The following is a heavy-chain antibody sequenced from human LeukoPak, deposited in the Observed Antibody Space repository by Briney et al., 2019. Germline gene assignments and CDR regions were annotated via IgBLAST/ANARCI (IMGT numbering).Heavy chain of an antibody. J-gene: IGHJ3*02. CDR3: ARTRHSYDSSGDAFDI. V-gene: IGHV4-61*02. CDR2: IYTSGST. Sequence: RPSETLSLTCTVSGGSISSGSYYWSWIRQPAGKGLEWIGRIYTSGSTNYNPSLKSRVTISVDTSKNQFSLKLSSVTAADTAVYYCARTRHSYDSSGDAFDIWGQGTMVTVSS. D-gene: IGHD3-22*01. CDR1: GGSISSGSYY.